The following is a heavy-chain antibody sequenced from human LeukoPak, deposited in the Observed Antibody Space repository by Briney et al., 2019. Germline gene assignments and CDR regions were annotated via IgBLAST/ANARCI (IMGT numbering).Heavy chain of an antibody. J-gene: IGHJ4*02. Sequence: KSSETLSLTCAVSGYSISSGYYWGWIRQPPGKGLEWIGSIYHSGSTYYNPSLKSRVTISVDTSKNQFSLKLSSVTAADTAVYYCARGPSPLDSSGYYESKTAPREGYYFDYWGQGTLVTVSS. D-gene: IGHD3-22*01. CDR1: GYSISSGYY. V-gene: IGHV4-38-2*01. CDR3: ARGPSPLDSSGYYESKTAPREGYYFDY. CDR2: IYHSGST.